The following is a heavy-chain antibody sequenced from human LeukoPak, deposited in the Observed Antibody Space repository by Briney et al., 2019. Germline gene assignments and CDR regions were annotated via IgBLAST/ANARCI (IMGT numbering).Heavy chain of an antibody. CDR2: ISYSGST. CDR3: ARHGCSSTSCHPYYYYGMDV. CDR1: GGSISSGGSY. Sequence: SETLSLTCTVSGGSISSGGSYWSWIRLHPGKGLEWIGFISYSGSTNYNPSLKSRLNISLDTSKKQFSLNLSSVTAADTAVYYCARHGCSSTSCHPYYYYGMDVWGQGTTVTVSS. J-gene: IGHJ6*02. V-gene: IGHV4-31*03. D-gene: IGHD2-2*01.